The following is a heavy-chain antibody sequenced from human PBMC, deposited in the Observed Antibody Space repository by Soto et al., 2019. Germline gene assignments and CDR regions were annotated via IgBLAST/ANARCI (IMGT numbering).Heavy chain of an antibody. D-gene: IGHD2-2*01. J-gene: IGHJ5*02. CDR1: GFTVSSNY. V-gene: IGHV3-53*01. Sequence: GGSLRLSCAASGFTVSSNYMSWVRQAPGKGLEWVSVIYSGGSTYYADSVKGRFTISRDNSKNTLYLQMNSLRAEDTAVYYCAGVRCSSTSCYSPGGWFDPWGQGTLVTVSS. CDR3: AGVRCSSTSCYSPGGWFDP. CDR2: IYSGGST.